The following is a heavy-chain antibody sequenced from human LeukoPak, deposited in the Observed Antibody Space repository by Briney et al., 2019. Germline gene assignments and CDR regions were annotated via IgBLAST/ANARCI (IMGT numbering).Heavy chain of an antibody. CDR3: AKSHSSGWFGIAFDI. J-gene: IGHJ3*02. CDR2: IYSGGST. Sequence: GGSLRLSCAASGFTVSSNYMSWVRQAPGKGLESVSVIYSGGSTYYADSVKGRFTISRDNSKNTLYLQMNSLRAEDTAVYYCAKSHSSGWFGIAFDIWGQGTMVTVSS. CDR1: GFTVSSNY. D-gene: IGHD6-19*01. V-gene: IGHV3-53*01.